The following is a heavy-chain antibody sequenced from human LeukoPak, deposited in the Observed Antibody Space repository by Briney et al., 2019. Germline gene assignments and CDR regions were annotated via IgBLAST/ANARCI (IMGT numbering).Heavy chain of an antibody. CDR2: IYHSGST. Sequence: SETLSLTCTVSGGSISSGGYYWSWIRQPPGKGLEWIGYIYHSGSTYYNPSLKSRVTISVDRSKNQFSLKLSSVTAADTAVYYCARKYYYHSGSYFQWGQGTLVNVSS. CDR3: ARKYYYHSGSYFQ. V-gene: IGHV4-30-2*01. D-gene: IGHD3-10*01. CDR1: GGSISSGGYY. J-gene: IGHJ4*02.